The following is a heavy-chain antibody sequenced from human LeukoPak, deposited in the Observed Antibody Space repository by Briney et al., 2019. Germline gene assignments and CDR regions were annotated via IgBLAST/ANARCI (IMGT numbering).Heavy chain of an antibody. CDR1: GYTFTGYY. J-gene: IGHJ4*02. CDR2: INPNSGGT. V-gene: IGHV1-2*06. Sequence: ASVKVSCKASGYTFTGYYMHWVRQAPGQGLEWMGRINPNSGGTNYAQKFQGRVTMTRDTSISTAYMELSRLRSDDTAVYYCARGYYYDSSGYYSWGPGTLVTVSS. CDR3: ARGYYYDSSGYYS. D-gene: IGHD3-22*01.